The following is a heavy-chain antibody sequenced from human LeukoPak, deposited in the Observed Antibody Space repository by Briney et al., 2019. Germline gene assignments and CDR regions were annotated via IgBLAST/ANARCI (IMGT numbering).Heavy chain of an antibody. V-gene: IGHV3-30*04. D-gene: IGHD3-16*02. CDR1: GFTFSSYA. CDR3: ARDRYVITFGGVIATAFDY. CDR2: ISYDGSNK. Sequence: GGSLRLSCAASGFTFSSYAMHWVRQAPGKGLEWVAVISYDGSNKYYADSVKGRFTISRDNSKDTLYLQMNSLRAEDTAVYYCARDRYVITFGGVIATAFDYWGQGTLVTVSS. J-gene: IGHJ4*02.